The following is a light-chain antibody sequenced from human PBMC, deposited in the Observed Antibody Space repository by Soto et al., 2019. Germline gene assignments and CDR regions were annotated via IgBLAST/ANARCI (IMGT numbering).Light chain of an antibody. Sequence: EIVMTQSPATLSVSPGERATLSCRASQSVSSNLAWYQQKPGQAPRLLIYGASTRATRIPARFSGSGSGTEFTLTISSLQSEDFAVYYGQQYNNWPPGTFGQGTKLEIK. J-gene: IGKJ2*01. V-gene: IGKV3-15*01. CDR1: QSVSSN. CDR2: GAS. CDR3: QQYNNWPPGT.